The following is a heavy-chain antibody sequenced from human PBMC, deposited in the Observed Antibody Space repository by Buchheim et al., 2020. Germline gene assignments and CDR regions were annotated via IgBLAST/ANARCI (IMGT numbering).Heavy chain of an antibody. CDR2: IYYSGST. Sequence: QVQLQESGPGLVKPSQTLSLTCTVSGGSISSGGYYWSWIRQHPGKGLEWIGYIYYSGSTYYNPSLKSLVTISVDTSKNQFSLKLSSVTAADTAVYYCARAVWSTMVRGVIQIRGNWFDPWGQGTL. V-gene: IGHV4-31*01. CDR1: GGSISSGGYY. CDR3: ARAVWSTMVRGVIQIRGNWFDP. J-gene: IGHJ5*02. D-gene: IGHD3-10*01.